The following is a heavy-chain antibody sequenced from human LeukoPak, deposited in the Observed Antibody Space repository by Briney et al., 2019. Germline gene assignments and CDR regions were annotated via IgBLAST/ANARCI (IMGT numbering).Heavy chain of an antibody. CDR2: ISWNSGSI. Sequence: TGGSLRLSCAASGFTFSSYAMSWVRQAPGKGLEWVSGISWNSGSIDYADSVKGRFTISRDNAKNSLYLQMNSLRAEDMALYYCAKDRYISGWYYFDYWGQGTLVTVSS. J-gene: IGHJ4*02. CDR1: GFTFSSYA. CDR3: AKDRYISGWYYFDY. V-gene: IGHV3-9*03. D-gene: IGHD6-19*01.